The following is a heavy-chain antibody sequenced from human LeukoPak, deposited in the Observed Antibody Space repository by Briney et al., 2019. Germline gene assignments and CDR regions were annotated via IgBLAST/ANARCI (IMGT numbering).Heavy chain of an antibody. CDR1: GGTFGSYA. Sequence: ASVKVSCKASGGTFGSYAITWVRQAPGQGLEWMGRIIPIFGTANYAQKFQGRVTITTDESTSTAYMELSSLRSEDTAEYYCARERTMIVAAFDIWGQGTMVTVSS. CDR3: ARERTMIVAAFDI. D-gene: IGHD3-22*01. J-gene: IGHJ3*02. V-gene: IGHV1-69*05. CDR2: IIPIFGTA.